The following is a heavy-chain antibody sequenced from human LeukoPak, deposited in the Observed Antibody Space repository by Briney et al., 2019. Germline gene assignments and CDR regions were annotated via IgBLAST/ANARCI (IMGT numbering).Heavy chain of an antibody. J-gene: IGHJ4*02. CDR1: GLTFSGYS. D-gene: IGHD2-21*02. CDR2: ISSSSSYI. Sequence: PGGSLRLSCAASGLTFSGYSMNWVRQAPGKGLEWVSSISSSSSYIYYADSVKGRFTISRDNAKNSLHLQMNSLRAEDTVVYYCARSYCGGDCYSAEYWGQGTLVTVSS. V-gene: IGHV3-21*01. CDR3: ARSYCGGDCYSAEY.